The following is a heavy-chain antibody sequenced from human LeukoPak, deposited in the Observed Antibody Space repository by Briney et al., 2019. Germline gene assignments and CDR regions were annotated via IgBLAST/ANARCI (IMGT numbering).Heavy chain of an antibody. CDR3: ARALYQPATSYYYYYYMDV. J-gene: IGHJ6*03. V-gene: IGHV4-61*02. D-gene: IGHD2-2*01. Sequence: PSETLSLTCTVSGGSISSGSYYWSWIRQPAGKGLEWIGRIYTCGSTNYNPSLKSRVTISVDTSKNQFSLKLSSVTAADTAVYYCARALYQPATSYYYYYYMDVWGKGTTVTVSS. CDR2: IYTCGST. CDR1: GGSISSGSYY.